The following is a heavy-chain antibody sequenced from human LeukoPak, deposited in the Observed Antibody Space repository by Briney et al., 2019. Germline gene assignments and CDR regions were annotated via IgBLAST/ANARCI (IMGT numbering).Heavy chain of an antibody. D-gene: IGHD5-24*01. CDR1: GDSISSYY. CDR2: IYYSGST. J-gene: IGHJ4*02. CDR3: ARVGDGYNVDH. Sequence: SETLSLTCTVSGDSISSYYWSWVRQPPGKGLEWIGYIYYSGSTNYNPSLKSRVTISVDTSKNQFSLKLSSVTAADTAVYCCARVGDGYNVDHWGQGTLATVSS. V-gene: IGHV4-59*01.